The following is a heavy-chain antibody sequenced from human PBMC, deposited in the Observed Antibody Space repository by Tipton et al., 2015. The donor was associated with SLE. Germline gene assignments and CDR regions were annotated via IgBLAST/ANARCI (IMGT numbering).Heavy chain of an antibody. CDR3: ARGRYSYGLHLDY. D-gene: IGHD5-18*01. V-gene: IGHV4-59*08. CDR2: IYYSGST. Sequence: LRLSCTVSGGSISSHYWSWIRQPPGKGLEWIGYIYYSGSTYYNPSLKSRVTISVDTSKNQFSLKLSSVTAADTAVYYCARGRYSYGLHLDYWGQGTLVTVSS. J-gene: IGHJ4*02. CDR1: GGSISSHY.